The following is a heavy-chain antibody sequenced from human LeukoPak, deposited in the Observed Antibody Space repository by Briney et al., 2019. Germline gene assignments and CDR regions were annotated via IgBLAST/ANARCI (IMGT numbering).Heavy chain of an antibody. V-gene: IGHV3-7*01. J-gene: IGHJ4*02. CDR3: ARDLIPSLYYYDSNGYYF. D-gene: IGHD3-22*01. Sequence: PGGSLRLSCAASGFTFSSYWMSWVRQAPGKGLEWVANIKQDGSEKYYVDSVKGRFTISRDNAKNSLYLQMNSLRAEDTAVYYCARDLIPSLYYYDSNGYYFWGQGTLVTVSS. CDR1: GFTFSSYW. CDR2: IKQDGSEK.